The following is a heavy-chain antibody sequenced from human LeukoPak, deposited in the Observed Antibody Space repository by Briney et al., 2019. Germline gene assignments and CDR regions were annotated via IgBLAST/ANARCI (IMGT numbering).Heavy chain of an antibody. Sequence: GGSLRLSCAASGFTVSSNYMSWVRQAPGKGLEWVSVIYSGGSTYYADSVKGRFTISRDNSKNTLYLQMNSLRAEDTAVYYCVAIMVRGVITGMDVWGKGTTVTVSS. CDR3: VAIMVRGVITGMDV. V-gene: IGHV3-53*01. D-gene: IGHD3-10*01. J-gene: IGHJ6*04. CDR1: GFTVSSNY. CDR2: IYSGGST.